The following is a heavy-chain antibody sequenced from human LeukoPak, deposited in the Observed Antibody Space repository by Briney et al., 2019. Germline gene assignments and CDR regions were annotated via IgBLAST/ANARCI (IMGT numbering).Heavy chain of an antibody. CDR1: GYTFTSYG. CDR2: ISAYNGNT. D-gene: IGHD3-3*01. CDR3: ARDDFWSGYPLQTYYYYGMDV. J-gene: IGHJ6*02. Sequence: GASVKVSCKASGYTFTSYGISWVRQAPGQGLEWMGWISAYNGNTNYAQKLQGRVTMTTDTSTSTAYMELRSLRSDDTAVYYCARDDFWSGYPLQTYYYYGMDVWGQGTTVTVSS. V-gene: IGHV1-18*01.